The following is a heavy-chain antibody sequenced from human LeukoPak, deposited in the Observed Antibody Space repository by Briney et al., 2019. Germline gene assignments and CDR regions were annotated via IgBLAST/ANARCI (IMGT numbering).Heavy chain of an antibody. Sequence: GASLRLSCAAYGFTFSSYAMSWVRQAPGKGLEWVSAISGSGGSTYYADSVKGRFTISRDNSKNTLYLQMNSLRAEDTAVYYCAKLTGVTFDYWGQGTLVTVSS. V-gene: IGHV3-23*01. CDR1: GFTFSSYA. CDR3: AKLTGVTFDY. D-gene: IGHD5-18*01. CDR2: ISGSGGST. J-gene: IGHJ4*02.